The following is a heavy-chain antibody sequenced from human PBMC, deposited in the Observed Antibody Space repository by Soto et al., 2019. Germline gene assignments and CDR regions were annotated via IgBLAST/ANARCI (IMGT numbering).Heavy chain of an antibody. J-gene: IGHJ4*02. V-gene: IGHV4-34*01. CDR1: GGSFSGYY. CDR3: ARVPRYYYGSGSLDY. Sequence: SETLSLTCAVYGGSFSGYYWSWIRQPPGKGLEWIGEINHSGSTNYNPSLKSRVTISVDTSKNQFSLKLSSVTAADTAVYYCARVPRYYYGSGSLDYWGQGTLVTVSS. D-gene: IGHD3-10*01. CDR2: INHSGST.